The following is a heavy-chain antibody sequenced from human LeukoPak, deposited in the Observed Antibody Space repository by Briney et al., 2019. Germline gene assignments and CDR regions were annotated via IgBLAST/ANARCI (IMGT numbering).Heavy chain of an antibody. V-gene: IGHV1-8*02. CDR1: GYTFTSYY. CDR3: ARGPPNWGYDY. Sequence: ASVTVSCKASGYTFTSYYMHWVRQATGQRPEWMGWMSPNSGDTGYAQKFQDRVTMTRNTSISTAYMELSSLRSDDTAVYYCARGPPNWGYDYWGPGTLVTVSS. D-gene: IGHD7-27*01. J-gene: IGHJ4*02. CDR2: MSPNSGDT.